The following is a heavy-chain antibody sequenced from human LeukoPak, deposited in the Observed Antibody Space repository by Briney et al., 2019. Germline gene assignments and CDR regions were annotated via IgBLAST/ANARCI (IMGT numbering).Heavy chain of an antibody. V-gene: IGHV1-18*01. J-gene: IGHJ3*02. CDR3: ARDAMVRGVMEDAFDI. D-gene: IGHD3-10*01. CDR1: GYTFTSYG. CDR2: ISAYNGNT. Sequence: ASVKVSCKASGYTFTSYGISWVRQAPGQGLEWMGWISAYNGNTNYVQKLQGRVTMTTDTSTSTAYMELRSLRSDDTAVYYCARDAMVRGVMEDAFDIWGQGTMVTVSS.